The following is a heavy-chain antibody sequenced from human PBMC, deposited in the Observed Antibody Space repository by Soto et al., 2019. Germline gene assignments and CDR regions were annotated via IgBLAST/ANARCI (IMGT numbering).Heavy chain of an antibody. CDR1: GGSISSYY. J-gene: IGHJ4*02. V-gene: IGHV4-59*01. D-gene: IGHD6-19*01. CDR3: ARTNGRTGWPRTGLNFDY. Sequence: SETLSLTCTVSGGSISSYYWSWIRQPPGKGLEWIGYIYYSGSTNYNPSLKSRVTISVDTSKNQFSLKLSSVTAADTAVYYCARTNGRTGWPRTGLNFDYWGQGTLVTVSS. CDR2: IYYSGST.